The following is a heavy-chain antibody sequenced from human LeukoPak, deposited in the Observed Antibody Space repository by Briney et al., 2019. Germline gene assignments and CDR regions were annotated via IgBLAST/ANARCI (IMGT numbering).Heavy chain of an antibody. D-gene: IGHD4-11*01. CDR1: GGSISSGGYS. Sequence: SQTLSLTCAVSGGSISSGGYSWSWHRQPQGKGLEWIVYIYHSGSTYYNPSLKSRVTISVDRSKNQFSLKLSSVTAADTAVYYCARGSYNAFDIWGQGTMVTVSS. CDR3: ARGSYNAFDI. V-gene: IGHV4-30-2*01. CDR2: IYHSGST. J-gene: IGHJ3*02.